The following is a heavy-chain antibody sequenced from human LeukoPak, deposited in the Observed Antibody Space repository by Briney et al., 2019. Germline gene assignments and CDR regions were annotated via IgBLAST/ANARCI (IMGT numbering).Heavy chain of an antibody. CDR2: INDSGRI. CDR3: ARRWNYGRNYYIDV. V-gene: IGHV4-34*01. J-gene: IGHJ6*03. CDR1: GGSFSNYY. D-gene: IGHD1-7*01. Sequence: PSETLSLTCAVYGGSFSNYYWSWIRQPPGKGLQWIGEINDSGRINYNPSLMSRVTVSVDTSKNQFSLRLTSVTATDTAVYYCARRWNYGRNYYIDVWGNGATVSVSS.